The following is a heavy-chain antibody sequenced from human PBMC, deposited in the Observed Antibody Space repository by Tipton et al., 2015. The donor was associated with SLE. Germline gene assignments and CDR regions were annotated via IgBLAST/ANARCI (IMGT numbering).Heavy chain of an antibody. CDR2: IYHSGST. J-gene: IGHJ5*02. D-gene: IGHD5-12*01. V-gene: IGHV4-34*01. CDR1: GGSFSGYY. CDR3: ARAYSGYTTNWFGP. Sequence: TLSLTCAVYGGSFSGYYWSWIRQPPGKGLEWIGEIYHSGSTNYNPSLKSRVTISVDKSKNQFSLKLSSVTAADTAVYYCARAYSGYTTNWFGPWGQGTLVTVSS.